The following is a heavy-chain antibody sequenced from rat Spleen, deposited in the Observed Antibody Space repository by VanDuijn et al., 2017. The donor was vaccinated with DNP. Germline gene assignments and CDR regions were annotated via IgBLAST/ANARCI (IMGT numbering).Heavy chain of an antibody. D-gene: IGHD1-2*01. V-gene: IGHV5-25*01. J-gene: IGHJ4*01. Sequence: EVQLVESGGGLVQPGRSLKLSCAASGFTFSDHNMAWVRQAPTKGLEWVAALNSVGVVTYYRDSVRGRFTVSRDNAKSTLYLQMDSLRSEDTATYYCTTHGSIATISTGAMDVWGQGTSVTVSS. CDR3: TTHGSIATISTGAMDV. CDR2: LNSVGVVT. CDR1: GFTFSDHN.